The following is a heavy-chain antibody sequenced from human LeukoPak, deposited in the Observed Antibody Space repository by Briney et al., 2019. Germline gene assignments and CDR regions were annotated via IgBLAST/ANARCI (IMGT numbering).Heavy chain of an antibody. V-gene: IGHV3-11*01. CDR2: IGSGGITI. CDR3: ARVTRGADGYNPFDY. J-gene: IGHJ4*02. D-gene: IGHD5-24*01. Sequence: KPGGSLRLSCAASGFIFSDYYMTWIRQSPGKGLEWVSYIGSGGITIYYADSVKGRFTVSRDIAKNSLYLQMNSLRAEDTAVYYCARVTRGADGYNPFDYWGQGTLVTVSS. CDR1: GFIFSDYY.